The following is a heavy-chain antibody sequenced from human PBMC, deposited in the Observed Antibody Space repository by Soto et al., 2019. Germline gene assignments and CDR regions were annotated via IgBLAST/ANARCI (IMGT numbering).Heavy chain of an antibody. Sequence: QVQLQESGPGLVKPSETLSLTCTVSGGSVSSGTYYWTWIRQPPGKGLEWIGYIYYTGSTNYNPPRKSRVTISVDTSKNLFSLKLSSVTAADTAVYSCARWGRLDAFDLWGQGTMVTVSS. CDR2: IYYTGST. J-gene: IGHJ3*01. V-gene: IGHV4-61*01. CDR1: GGSVSSGTYY. D-gene: IGHD3-16*01. CDR3: ARWGRLDAFDL.